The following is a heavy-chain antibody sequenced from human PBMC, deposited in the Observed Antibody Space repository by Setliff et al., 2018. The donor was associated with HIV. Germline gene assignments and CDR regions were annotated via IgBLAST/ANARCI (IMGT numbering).Heavy chain of an antibody. CDR1: GFSFSKYG. CDR2: IDGRDDTT. V-gene: IGHV3-23*01. CDR3: AKRPGIAADGHVDY. J-gene: IGHJ4*02. D-gene: IGHD6-13*01. Sequence: GESLRLSCAASGFSFSKYGMSWVRQAPGKGLEWISSIDGRDDTTYYADSVKGRFTVSRDNSKNTLYLQMNSLRAEDTAVFYCAKRPGIAADGHVDYWGQGTLVTVSS.